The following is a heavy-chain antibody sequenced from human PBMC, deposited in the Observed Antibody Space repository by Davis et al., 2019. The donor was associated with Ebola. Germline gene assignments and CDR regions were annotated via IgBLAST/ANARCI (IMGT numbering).Heavy chain of an antibody. D-gene: IGHD2-8*01. CDR1: GYTFTGYY. Sequence: ASVKVSCKASGYTFTGYYMHWVRQAPGQGLEWMGWMNPNSGNTGYAQKFQGRVTMTRNTSISTAYMELSSLRSEDTAVYYCARRPTDEGVYYYYYGMDVWGKGTTVTVSS. J-gene: IGHJ6*04. CDR2: MNPNSGNT. CDR3: ARRPTDEGVYYYYYGMDV. V-gene: IGHV1-8*02.